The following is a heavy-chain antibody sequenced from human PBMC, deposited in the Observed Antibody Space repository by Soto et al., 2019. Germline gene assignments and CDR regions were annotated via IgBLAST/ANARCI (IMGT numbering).Heavy chain of an antibody. CDR3: ARGRRSCNSVSCRGGVDY. D-gene: IGHD2-2*01. CDR1: GFTFSTYG. CDR2: ISASSNYK. Sequence: EVQVVESGGGQVKPGGSLRLSCAASGFTFSTYGMNWVRQAPGKGLEWVSFISASSNYKYYADSVSGRFTISRDNARNSLYLQMNTLSAEDTAVYYGARGRRSCNSVSCRGGVDYWGQGTLVTVSS. J-gene: IGHJ4*02. V-gene: IGHV3-21*01.